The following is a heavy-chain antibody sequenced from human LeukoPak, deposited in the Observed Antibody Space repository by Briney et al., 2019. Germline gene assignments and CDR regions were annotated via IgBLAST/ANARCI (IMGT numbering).Heavy chain of an antibody. CDR3: ARHYCGGDCYLDY. V-gene: IGHV3-53*01. CDR2: IYSGGST. D-gene: IGHD2-21*02. Sequence: PGGSLRLSCAASGFTFSSNYMSWVRQAPGKGLEWVSVIYSGGSTYYADSVKGRFTISRDNSKNTLYLQMNSLRAEDTAVYYCARHYCGGDCYLDYWGQGTLVTVSS. J-gene: IGHJ4*02. CDR1: GFTFSSNY.